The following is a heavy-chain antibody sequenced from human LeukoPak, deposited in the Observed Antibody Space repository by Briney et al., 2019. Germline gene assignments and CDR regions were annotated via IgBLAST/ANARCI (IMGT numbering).Heavy chain of an antibody. CDR3: VKDLGRYRNNCFDY. D-gene: IGHD1-26*01. Sequence: GGSLRLSCAASGFTFSSYAMSWVRQAPEKGLEWVSTICGNGGGTYYADSVKGRFTISRDDSKNTLYLQMNSLRAEDTAVYYCVKDLGRYRNNCFDYWGQGTLVTVSS. CDR1: GFTFSSYA. J-gene: IGHJ4*02. V-gene: IGHV3-23*01. CDR2: ICGNGGGT.